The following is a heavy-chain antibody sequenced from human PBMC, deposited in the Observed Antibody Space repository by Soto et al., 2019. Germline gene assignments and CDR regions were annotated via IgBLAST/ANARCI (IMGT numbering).Heavy chain of an antibody. CDR3: ARCGVVVAATDEGRDFFDY. CDR2: ISAYNGNT. D-gene: IGHD2-15*01. V-gene: IGHV1-18*01. CDR1: GYTFAGYG. Sequence: ASVKVSCKASGYTFAGYGISWVRQAPGQGLEWMGWISAYNGNTNYAQKLQGRVTMTTDTSTSTAYMDLRSLRSDDAAIYYCARCGVVVAATDEGRDFFDYWGQGTPVTVSS. J-gene: IGHJ4*02.